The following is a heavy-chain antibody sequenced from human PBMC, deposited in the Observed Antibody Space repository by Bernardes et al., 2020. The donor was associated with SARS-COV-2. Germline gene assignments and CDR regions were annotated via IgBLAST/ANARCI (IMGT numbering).Heavy chain of an antibody. V-gene: IGHV1-18*01. CDR1: GFTFTSYG. Sequence: ASVKVSCKASGFTFTSYGITWVRQAPGQGLEWVGWSTAYNSKSTYAPKFQGRVTMATDTSTSTAYMELRSLTSDDTAVYYCARVVRIAVVGDFDFWGQGNLVTVSS. D-gene: IGHD6-19*01. J-gene: IGHJ4*02. CDR2: STAYNSKS. CDR3: ARVVRIAVVGDFDF.